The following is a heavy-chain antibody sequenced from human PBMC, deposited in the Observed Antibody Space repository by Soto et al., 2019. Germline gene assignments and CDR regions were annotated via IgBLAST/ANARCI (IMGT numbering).Heavy chain of an antibody. D-gene: IGHD3-16*01. V-gene: IGHV1-69*06. Sequence: QVQLEQSGSEVKKSGSSVKVSCKASGYSFSSHAITWVRQAPGQGLELMGGIIPVFGTPSYAQKFQGRVTISADKSTQPSYLELRRLRSEDTAGYYCARGGALSTTWYWGDGLDSWGKGPQVTVSS. CDR3: ARGGALSTTWYWGDGLDS. J-gene: IGHJ4*02. CDR2: IIPVFGTP. CDR1: GYSFSSHA.